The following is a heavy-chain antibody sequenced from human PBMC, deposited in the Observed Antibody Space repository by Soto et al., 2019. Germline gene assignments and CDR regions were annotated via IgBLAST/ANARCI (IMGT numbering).Heavy chain of an antibody. CDR3: AKVGYYYDSSGPLGY. J-gene: IGHJ4*02. D-gene: IGHD3-22*01. CDR1: GFTFSSYG. V-gene: IGHV3-30*18. CDR2: ISYDGSNK. Sequence: GGSLRLSCAASGFTFSSYGMHWVRQAPGKGLEWVAVISYDGSNKYYADSVKGRFTISRDNSKNTLYLQMNSLRAEDTAVYYCAKVGYYYDSSGPLGYWGQGTLVTVS.